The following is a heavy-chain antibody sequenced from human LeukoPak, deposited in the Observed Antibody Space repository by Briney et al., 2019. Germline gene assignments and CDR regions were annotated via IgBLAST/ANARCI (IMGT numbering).Heavy chain of an antibody. V-gene: IGHV4-59*01. D-gene: IGHD3-22*01. CDR2: IYYSGST. J-gene: IGHJ4*02. CDR3: ARYYYDSSGYYYYFDY. CDR1: GGSISSYY. Sequence: SETLSLICTVSGGSISSYYWSWIRQPPGKGLEWIGYIYYSGSTNYNPSLKSRVAISVDTSKNQFSLKLSSVTAADTAVYYCARYYYDSSGYYYYFDYWGQGTLVTVSS.